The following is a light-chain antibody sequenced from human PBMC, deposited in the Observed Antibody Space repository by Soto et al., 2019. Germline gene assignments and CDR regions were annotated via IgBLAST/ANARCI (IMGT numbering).Light chain of an antibody. J-gene: IGKJ4*01. V-gene: IGKV3-11*01. Sequence: ESVLTQSPATLSLSPGERATLSCRASQTVHNSLAWYQQKPGQVPRLLIYDAVRRATGIPDRFSGSVSGTDFTLTINSLETEDFAVYYCQQRSGRLTFGGGTRVDLK. CDR3: QQRSGRLT. CDR1: QTVHNS. CDR2: DAV.